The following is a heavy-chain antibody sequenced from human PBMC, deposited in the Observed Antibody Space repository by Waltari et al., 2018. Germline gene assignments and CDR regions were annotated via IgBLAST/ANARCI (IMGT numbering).Heavy chain of an antibody. D-gene: IGHD3-10*01. CDR2: IVAKVGGV. J-gene: IGHJ6*02. V-gene: IGHV1-69*11. CDR1: GDTFTSYS. Sequence: QGQLVQSGTEVKKPGSSVKVSCKASGDTFTSYSINWVRQAPGQGLEWMGRIVAKVGGVNNALKFQGRLTLSADEATSTVFMELSSLRSEDTAVYYCARLMVRGVATRIYGMDVWGQGTTVTVSS. CDR3: ARLMVRGVATRIYGMDV.